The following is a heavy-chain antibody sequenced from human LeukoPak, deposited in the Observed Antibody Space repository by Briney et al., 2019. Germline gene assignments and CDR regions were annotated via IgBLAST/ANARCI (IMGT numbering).Heavy chain of an antibody. CDR1: AFSLSDHY. J-gene: IGHJ4*02. D-gene: IGHD6-19*01. V-gene: IGHV3-72*01. Sequence: PGGSLRLSCAASAFSLSDHYMDWVRQAPGKGLEWVGRSRNKANSYTTEYAASVKGRFTISRDDSKNSLYLQMNSLKTEDTAVYYCARALYTSGSYLIAYWGQGTLVTVSS. CDR2: SRNKANSYTT. CDR3: ARALYTSGSYLIAY.